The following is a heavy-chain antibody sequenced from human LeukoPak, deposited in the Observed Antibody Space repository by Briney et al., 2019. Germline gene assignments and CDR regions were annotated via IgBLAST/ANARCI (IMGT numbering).Heavy chain of an antibody. CDR3: ARVSKNLFDY. Sequence: GGSLRLSCAASGFTFNTYEMNWVRQAPGKGLERVSYIDGSGSTTYYADSVKGRFTISRDNAKNSLYLQMNSLRAEDTALYYCARVSKNLFDYWGQGTLVTVSS. CDR1: GFTFNTYE. CDR2: IDGSGSTT. J-gene: IGHJ4*02. V-gene: IGHV3-48*03.